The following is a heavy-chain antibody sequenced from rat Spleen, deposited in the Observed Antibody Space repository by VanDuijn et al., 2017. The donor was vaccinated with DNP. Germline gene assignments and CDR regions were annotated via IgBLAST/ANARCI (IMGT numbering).Heavy chain of an antibody. CDR3: ARDIEGY. CDR2: ITNSGDHT. D-gene: IGHD1-11*01. CDR1: GFAFNIYW. Sequence: EVRLVESGGDLVQPGRSLQLSCVASGFAFNIYWMTWIRQVPGKGLEWVATITNSGDHTYYLDSVKGRFTVSRNNAENTLYLQMNSLRSEDTAIYYCARDIEGYWGQGVMVTVSS. V-gene: IGHV5-31*01. J-gene: IGHJ2*01.